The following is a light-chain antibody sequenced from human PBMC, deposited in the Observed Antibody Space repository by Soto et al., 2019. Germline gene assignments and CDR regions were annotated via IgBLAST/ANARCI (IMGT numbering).Light chain of an antibody. J-gene: IGKJ1*01. V-gene: IGKV3-20*01. CDR3: QHYGDSPRR. CDR2: GAS. CDR1: QSVSSNY. Sequence: EIVLTQSPGTLSLSPGDRATLSCRASQSVSSNYLAWYQQKPDQAPRLLIYGASSRATGVPDRFTGSGSGTDFTLTISRLEPEDFVMYYCQHYGDSPRRFGQGTKVEI.